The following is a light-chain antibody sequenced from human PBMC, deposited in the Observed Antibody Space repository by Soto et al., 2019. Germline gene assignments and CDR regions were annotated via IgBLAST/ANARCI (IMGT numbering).Light chain of an antibody. V-gene: IGKV3-20*01. CDR2: SAS. CDR1: QTVSRNY. CDR3: LKYATSRRT. J-gene: IGKJ1*01. Sequence: DIVLTQSPGTLSLSPGERATLSCRANQTVSRNYLAWYQQKPGQTPRLLIYSASNKATVIPDRFRGSGSGTDFTLTITRLEPEDFGVYYCLKYATSRRTFGQGTRVDIK.